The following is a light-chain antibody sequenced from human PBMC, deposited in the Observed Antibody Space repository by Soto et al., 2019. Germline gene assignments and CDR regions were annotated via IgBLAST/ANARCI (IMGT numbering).Light chain of an antibody. Sequence: EIVLTQSPGTLSLSPGDRVTLSCRASQSVSNNYLAWYQQKPGQAPRLLIYATSARATGIPDRFSGSGSGTDFTLTISRLEPEDFAMYYCQQYGDYNSPRYSFGQGTRLEI. CDR1: QSVSNNY. CDR3: QQYGDYNSPRYS. J-gene: IGKJ2*03. V-gene: IGKV3-20*01. CDR2: ATS.